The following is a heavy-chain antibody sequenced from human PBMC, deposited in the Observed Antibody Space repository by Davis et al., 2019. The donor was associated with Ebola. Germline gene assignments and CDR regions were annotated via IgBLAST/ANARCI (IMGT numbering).Heavy chain of an antibody. J-gene: IGHJ6*02. V-gene: IGHV4-34*01. CDR1: GGSFSGYY. Sequence: MPSETLSLTCAVYGGSFSGYYWSWIRQPPGKGLEWIGEINHSGSTNYNPSLKSRVTISVDTSKNQFSLKLSSVTAADTAVYYCARDFGTSYYYYGMDVWGQGTTVTVSS. D-gene: IGHD3/OR15-3a*01. CDR3: ARDFGTSYYYYGMDV. CDR2: INHSGST.